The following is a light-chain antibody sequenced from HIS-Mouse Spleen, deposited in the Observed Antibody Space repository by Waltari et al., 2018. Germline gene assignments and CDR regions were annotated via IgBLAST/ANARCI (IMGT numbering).Light chain of an antibody. Sequence: SYVLTQPPSVSVAPGKTARITCGGNNIGSKSVHWYQQKPGQAPVLVVYDDSDRPSGIPGPFSGSNSGNTATLTISRVEAGDEADYYCQVWDSSSDHVVFGGGTKLTVL. CDR1: NIGSKS. J-gene: IGLJ2*01. V-gene: IGLV3-21*03. CDR2: DDS. CDR3: QVWDSSSDHVV.